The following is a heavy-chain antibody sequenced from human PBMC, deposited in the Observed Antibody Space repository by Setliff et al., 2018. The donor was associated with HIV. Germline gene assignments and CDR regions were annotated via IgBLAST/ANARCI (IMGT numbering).Heavy chain of an antibody. Sequence: ASVKVSCKASGYTFTGYYIDWLRQAPAHGLEWMGRINPRSGAINYAQKFQGRVTMTTDKSTSTVYMELRNLRSDDTAVYFCTRSSSDWIQVRFDPWGQGTLVTVS. CDR1: GYTFTGYY. D-gene: IGHD6-19*01. V-gene: IGHV1-2*02. CDR2: INPRSGAI. J-gene: IGHJ5*02. CDR3: TRSSSDWIQVRFDP.